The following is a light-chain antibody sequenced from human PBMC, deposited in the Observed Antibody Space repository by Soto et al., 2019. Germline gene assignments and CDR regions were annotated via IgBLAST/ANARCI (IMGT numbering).Light chain of an antibody. CDR1: QSVSSN. CDR2: GAS. CDR3: QQYNNGPT. J-gene: IGKJ1*01. Sequence: EIVMTQSPATLSVSPGERATLSCRASQSVSSNLAWYQQKPGQAPRLLIYGASTRATGIPARFSGSGSGTEFTLTISSLQSEDLAVYYCQQYNNGPTFGQGTKVDIK. V-gene: IGKV3-15*01.